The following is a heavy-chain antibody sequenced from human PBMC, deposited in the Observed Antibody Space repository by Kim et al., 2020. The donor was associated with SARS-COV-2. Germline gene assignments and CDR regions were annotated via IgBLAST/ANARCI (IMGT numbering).Heavy chain of an antibody. V-gene: IGHV3-66*01. CDR1: GFTVSSYS. CDR2: IYSGDKT. J-gene: IGHJ4*02. D-gene: IGHD6-19*01. CDR3: STNVVAAGLV. Sequence: GGSLRLSCAASGFTVSSYSISWLRQAPGKGLEWLSVIYSGDKTYYVESAKGSLTTTCDNSKNTPHLQLSSLRVADTAVYYCSTNVVAAGLVWRQGPLV.